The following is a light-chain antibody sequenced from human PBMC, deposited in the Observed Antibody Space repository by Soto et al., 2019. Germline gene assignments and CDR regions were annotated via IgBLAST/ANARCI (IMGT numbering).Light chain of an antibody. J-gene: IGLJ1*01. CDR3: SSYTSSSTLEV. Sequence: QSVLTQPASVYASPGQSITISCPGTSSDVGGYNYVSWYQQHPGKAPKLMIYDVSNRPSGVSNRFSGSKSGNTASLTISGLQAEDEADYYCSSYTSSSTLEVFGTGTKVTVL. CDR1: SSDVGGYNY. CDR2: DVS. V-gene: IGLV2-14*01.